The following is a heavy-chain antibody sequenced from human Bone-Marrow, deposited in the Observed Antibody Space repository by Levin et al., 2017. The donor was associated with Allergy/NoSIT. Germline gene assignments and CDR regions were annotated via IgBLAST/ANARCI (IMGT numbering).Heavy chain of an antibody. CDR3: ARDLGYLGPLNWFDS. J-gene: IGHJ5*01. V-gene: IGHV1-69*06. Sequence: KISCTASGDTFSSYSISWVRQAPGQGLEWMGGLIPIFGTPNYAQKFQDRLTITADTSMTTAFMELSSLRLEDTAVYYCARDLGYLGPLNWFDSWGQGTVVIVSS. CDR1: GDTFSSYS. D-gene: IGHD2-2*03. CDR2: LIPIFGTP.